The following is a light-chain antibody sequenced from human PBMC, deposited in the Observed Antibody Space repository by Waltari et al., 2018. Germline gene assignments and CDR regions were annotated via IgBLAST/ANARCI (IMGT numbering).Light chain of an antibody. CDR2: GAS. V-gene: IGKV3-15*01. Sequence: IVMTQSPGTLSVSPGERAILPCRASQSVSSNLAWYQQKPGQAPRLLIYGASTRATGIPARFSGSGSGTEFTLTISSLQSEDFAVYYCQQYNNWLYTFGQGTKLESK. J-gene: IGKJ2*01. CDR1: QSVSSN. CDR3: QQYNNWLYT.